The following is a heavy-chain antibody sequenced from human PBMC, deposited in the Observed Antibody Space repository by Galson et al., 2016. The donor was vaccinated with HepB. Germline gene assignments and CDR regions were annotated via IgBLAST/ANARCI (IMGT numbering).Heavy chain of an antibody. CDR3: AKERLVRRIFDH. Sequence: SLRLSCAASGFVFSNFGLSWVRQAPGKGLQWVASISTRRTPYYSDSVQGRFTISRDNSKNTLYLQMNGLRAEYTAVYYCAKERLVRRIFDHWGQGTLVTVSS. CDR1: GFVFSNFG. D-gene: IGHD1-1*01. V-gene: IGHV3-23*01. CDR2: ISTRRTP. J-gene: IGHJ4*02.